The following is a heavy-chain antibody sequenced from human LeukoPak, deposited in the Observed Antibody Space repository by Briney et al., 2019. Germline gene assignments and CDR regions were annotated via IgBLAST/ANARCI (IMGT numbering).Heavy chain of an antibody. V-gene: IGHV1-2*02. CDR3: ARAGSGWYLREFDY. Sequence: ASVKVSCXASGYTFTGYYMHWVRQAPGQGLEWMGWINPNSGGTNYAQKFQGRVTMTRDTSISTAYMELSRLRYDDTAVYYCARAGSGWYLREFDYWGQGTLVTVSS. CDR2: INPNSGGT. J-gene: IGHJ4*02. CDR1: GYTFTGYY. D-gene: IGHD6-19*01.